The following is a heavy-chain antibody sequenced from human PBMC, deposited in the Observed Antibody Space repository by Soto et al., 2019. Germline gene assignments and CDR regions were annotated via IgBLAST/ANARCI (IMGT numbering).Heavy chain of an antibody. J-gene: IGHJ6*02. V-gene: IGHV3-30*18. D-gene: IGHD6-19*01. CDR1: GFTFSSYG. CDR2: ISYDGSNK. Sequence: QVQLVESGGGVVQPGRSLRLSCAASGFTFSSYGMHWVRQAPGKGLEWVAVISYDGSNKYYADSVKGRFTISRDNSKNQLYLQMHSLRAEDKAVYYCAKGVRSSGWLPDYGMDVWGQGTTVTVSS. CDR3: AKGVRSSGWLPDYGMDV.